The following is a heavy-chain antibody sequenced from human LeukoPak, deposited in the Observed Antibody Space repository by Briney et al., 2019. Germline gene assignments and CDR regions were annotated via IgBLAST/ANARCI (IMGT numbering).Heavy chain of an antibody. CDR1: GDSVSSNSAA. D-gene: IGHD6-13*01. V-gene: IGHV6-1*01. CDR2: TYYRSKWYN. Sequence: SQTLSLTCAISGDSVSSNSAAWNWIRQSPSRGLEWLGRTYYRSKWYNDYAVSVKSRITINPDTSKNQFSLQLNSVTPEDTAVYYCARAQQQLDRYYYYYYGMDVWGQGTTVTVSS. J-gene: IGHJ6*02. CDR3: ARAQQQLDRYYYYYYGMDV.